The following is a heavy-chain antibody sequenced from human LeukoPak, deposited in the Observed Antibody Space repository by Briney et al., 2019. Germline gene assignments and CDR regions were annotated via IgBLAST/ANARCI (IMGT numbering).Heavy chain of an antibody. J-gene: IGHJ3*02. CDR3: ARDLLWLGESMGHAFDI. CDR2: ISSSSSYI. CDR1: GFTFSSYS. V-gene: IGHV3-21*01. D-gene: IGHD3-10*01. Sequence: PGGSLRLSCAASGFTFSSYSMNWVRQAPGKGLEWVSSISSSSSYIYYADSVKGRFTISRDNAKNSLYLQMNSLRAEDTAVYYCARDLLWLGESMGHAFDIWGQGTMVTVSS.